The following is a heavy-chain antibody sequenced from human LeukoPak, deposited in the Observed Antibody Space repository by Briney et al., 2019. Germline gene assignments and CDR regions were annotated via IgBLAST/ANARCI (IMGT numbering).Heavy chain of an antibody. J-gene: IGHJ5*02. CDR3: ARSDWFDP. CDR1: GITFGGHW. CDR2: IKADGSSA. V-gene: IGHV3-74*01. Sequence: PGGSLRLSCAASGITFGGHWMHWVRQAPGKGLVWVSRIKADGSSATYADSVKGRFTISRDNAKNTLYLQMNSLRVEDTAVYYCARSDWFDPWGQGTLVTVSS.